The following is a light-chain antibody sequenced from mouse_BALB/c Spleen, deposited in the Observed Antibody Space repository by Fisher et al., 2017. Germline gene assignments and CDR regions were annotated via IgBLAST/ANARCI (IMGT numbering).Light chain of an antibody. CDR2: DTS. CDR3: QQRSSYPPT. Sequence: IVMTQTTAIMSASLGEKVTMSCRASSSVNYMYWYQQKSGTSPKRWIYDTSKLASGVPARFSGSGSGTSYSLTISRMEAEDAATYYCQQRSSYPPTFGGGTKLEIK. CDR1: SSVNY. J-gene: IGKJ2*01. V-gene: IGKV4-59*01.